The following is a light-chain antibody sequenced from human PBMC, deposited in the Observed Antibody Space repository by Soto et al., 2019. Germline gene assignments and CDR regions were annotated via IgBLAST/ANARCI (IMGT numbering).Light chain of an antibody. J-gene: IGLJ1*01. V-gene: IGLV2-14*01. CDR1: SSDVGGYNY. Sequence: QSALTQPASVSGSPGQSITISCTGTSSDVGGYNYVSWYQQHPGKAPKLMIYDVRNRPSGVSNRFSGSRSGNTASLTISGLQEEDDDYYCSSSDKSISTYVFGTGTKVTVL. CDR3: SSDKSISTYV. CDR2: DVR.